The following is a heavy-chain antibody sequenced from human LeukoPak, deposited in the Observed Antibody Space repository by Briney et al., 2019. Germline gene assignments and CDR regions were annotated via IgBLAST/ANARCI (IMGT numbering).Heavy chain of an antibody. CDR2: IYYGENT. CDR1: GDSISSGPYY. V-gene: IGHV4-39*02. CDR3: ARDRGTILNSNWFDP. Sequence: SETLSLTCTVSGDSISSGPYYWGWIRQPPGKGLEWIGNIYYGENTYYNPSLKSRVTISIDTSNNQFYLKLSSLTAADTAVYYCARDRGTILNSNWFDPWGQGTLVTVSS. J-gene: IGHJ5*02. D-gene: IGHD3-9*01.